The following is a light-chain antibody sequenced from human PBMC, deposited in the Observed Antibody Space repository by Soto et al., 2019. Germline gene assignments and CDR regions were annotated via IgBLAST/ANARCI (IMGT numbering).Light chain of an antibody. Sequence: DIQMTQSPSSLSASVGDRVTITCRASQSISRYLNWYQQKPGKATKVLINAAFTLESGVPSRFSGSGSGTDFTLTITSLQREDFATYYSQQCYITPPTFGQGTKVDI. J-gene: IGKJ1*01. V-gene: IGKV1-39*01. CDR1: QSISRY. CDR2: AAF. CDR3: QQCYITPPT.